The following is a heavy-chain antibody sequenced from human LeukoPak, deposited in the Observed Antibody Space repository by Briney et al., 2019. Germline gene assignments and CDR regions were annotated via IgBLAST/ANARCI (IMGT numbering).Heavy chain of an antibody. V-gene: IGHV7-4-1*02. CDR1: GYTFINYA. CDR2: INPNTGNP. Sequence: ASVKVSCKASGYTFINYAMNWVRQAPGQGLEWMGWINPNTGNPTYAPGFTGRFVFSLDTSVSTAYLQISGLKADDTAVYYCARAYQPLGGLSLPDYWGQGTLVSVSS. J-gene: IGHJ4*02. D-gene: IGHD3-16*02. CDR3: ARAYQPLGGLSLPDY.